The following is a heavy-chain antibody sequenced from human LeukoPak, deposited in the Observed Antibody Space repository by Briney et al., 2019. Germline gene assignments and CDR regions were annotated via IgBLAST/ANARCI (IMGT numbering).Heavy chain of an antibody. CDR2: IRYDGSNK. CDR1: GFTFSSYG. Sequence: GGSLRLSCAASGFTFSSYGMHWVRQAPGKGLEWVAFIRYDGSNKYYADSVKGRFTISRDNSKNTLYLQMNSLRAEDTAVYYCARVNQESSSWYYYYCMDVWGKGTTVTISS. CDR3: ARVNQESSSWYYYYCMDV. J-gene: IGHJ6*03. V-gene: IGHV3-30*02. D-gene: IGHD6-13*01.